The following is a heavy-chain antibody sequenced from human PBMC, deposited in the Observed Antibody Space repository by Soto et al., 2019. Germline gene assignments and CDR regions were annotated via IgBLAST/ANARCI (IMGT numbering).Heavy chain of an antibody. CDR3: AKEIITTVTHVVGMDV. Sequence: PGGSLRLSCAASGFTFSSYGMHWVRQAPGKGLEWVAVISYDGSNKYYADSVKGRFTISRDNSKNTLYLQMNSLRAEDTAVYYCAKEIITTVTHVVGMDVWGQGTTVTVSS. CDR1: GFTFSSYG. D-gene: IGHD4-17*01. J-gene: IGHJ6*02. V-gene: IGHV3-30*18. CDR2: ISYDGSNK.